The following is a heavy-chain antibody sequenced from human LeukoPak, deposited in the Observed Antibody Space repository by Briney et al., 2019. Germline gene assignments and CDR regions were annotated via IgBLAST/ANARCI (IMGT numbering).Heavy chain of an antibody. CDR2: IIPIFGTA. D-gene: IGHD6-19*01. CDR3: ARDPPIAVAGTYYYGMDV. Sequence: ASVKISCKASGGTFSSYAISWVRQAPGQGLEWMGGIIPIFGTANYAQKFQGRVTITADESTSTAYMELSSLRSEDTAVYYCARDPPIAVAGTYYYGMDVWGQGTTVTVSS. J-gene: IGHJ6*02. CDR1: GGTFSSYA. V-gene: IGHV1-69*13.